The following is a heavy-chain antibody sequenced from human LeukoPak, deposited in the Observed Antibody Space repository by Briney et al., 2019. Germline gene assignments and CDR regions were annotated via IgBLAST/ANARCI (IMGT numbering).Heavy chain of an antibody. CDR1: GYTFTSHG. D-gene: IGHD1-14*01. CDR3: ATGYPGDAFDI. V-gene: IGHV1-18*01. Sequence: GASVKVSCKASGYTFTSHGFTWVRQAPGQGLEGMGWISGLNGNTNYAQKFQDRVTMTTDTSTSTAYMELRSLRSDDTAVYYCATGYPGDAFDIWGQGTMVTVSS. J-gene: IGHJ3*02. CDR2: ISGLNGNT.